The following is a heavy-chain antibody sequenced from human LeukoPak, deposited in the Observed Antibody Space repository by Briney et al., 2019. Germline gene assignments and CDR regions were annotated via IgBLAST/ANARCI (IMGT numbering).Heavy chain of an antibody. Sequence: ASVKVSCKASGYTFTSYGISWVRQAPGQGLEWMGWISAYNGNTNYAQKLQGRVTMTTDTSTSTAYMELRSLRSDDTAVYYCCVDTAMVLFDYWGQGTPVTVSS. CDR3: CVDTAMVLFDY. CDR1: GYTFTSYG. CDR2: ISAYNGNT. D-gene: IGHD5-18*01. J-gene: IGHJ4*02. V-gene: IGHV1-18*01.